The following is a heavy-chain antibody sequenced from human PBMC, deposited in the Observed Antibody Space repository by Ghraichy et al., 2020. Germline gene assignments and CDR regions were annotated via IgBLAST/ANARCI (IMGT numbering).Heavy chain of an antibody. V-gene: IGHV1-2*04. CDR2: INPNSGGT. CDR1: GYTFTGYY. D-gene: IGHD3-16*02. J-gene: IGHJ4*02. Sequence: ASVKVSCKASGYTFTGYYMHWVRQAPGQGLEWMGWINPNSGGTNYAQKFQGWVTMTRDTSISTAYMELSRLRSDDTAVYYCARASYDYVWGSYRYRYFDYWGQGTLVTVSS. CDR3: ARASYDYVWGSYRYRYFDY.